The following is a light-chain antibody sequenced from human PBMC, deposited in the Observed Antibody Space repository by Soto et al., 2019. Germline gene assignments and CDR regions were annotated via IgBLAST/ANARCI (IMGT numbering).Light chain of an antibody. CDR1: NIGSKS. V-gene: IGLV3-21*04. Sequence: SYELTQPPSVSVAPGKTARITCGGNNIGSKSVHWYQQKPGQAPVLVIYYDSDRPSGIPERFSGSNSWNTATLTISRVEAGDEADYYCQVWDSSSDPRGVFGTGTKVTVL. CDR3: QVWDSSSDPRGV. J-gene: IGLJ1*01. CDR2: YDS.